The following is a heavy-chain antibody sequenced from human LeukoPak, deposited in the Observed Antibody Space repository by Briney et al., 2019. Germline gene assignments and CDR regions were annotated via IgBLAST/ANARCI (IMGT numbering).Heavy chain of an antibody. D-gene: IGHD3-10*01. Sequence: GGSLRLSCVASGFTFSSYSMNWVRQAPGKGLEWVSSISSSSSYIYYADSVKGRFTISRDNAKNSLYLQMNSLRAEDTAVYYCARDPGTGRPNYYGSGSYPGYWGQGTLVTVSS. CDR2: ISSSSSYI. CDR3: ARDPGTGRPNYYGSGSYPGY. J-gene: IGHJ4*02. CDR1: GFTFSSYS. V-gene: IGHV3-21*01.